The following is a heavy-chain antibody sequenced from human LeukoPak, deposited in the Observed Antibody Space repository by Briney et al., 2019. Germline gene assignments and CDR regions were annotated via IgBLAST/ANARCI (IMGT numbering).Heavy chain of an antibody. J-gene: IGHJ5*02. D-gene: IGHD3-16*02. CDR3: ARVNYVLGSYRNRFVP. CDR2: IYYSGST. CDR1: GGSISSYY. V-gene: IGHV4-59*01. Sequence: SETLSLTCPVSGGSISSYYWSWIRQPPGKGLEWIGYIYYSGSTNYNPSLKSRVTISVDASKNQFSLKLSSVTAADTAVYYCARVNYVLGSYRNRFVPWGQGTQVTASS.